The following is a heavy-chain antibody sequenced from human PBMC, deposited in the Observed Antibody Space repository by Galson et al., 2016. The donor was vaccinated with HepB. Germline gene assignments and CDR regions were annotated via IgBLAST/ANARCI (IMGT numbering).Heavy chain of an antibody. CDR3: AKDKGRDGYINYFDY. CDR2: ISYDGSTK. J-gene: IGHJ4*02. D-gene: IGHD5-24*01. Sequence: SLRLSCAASGFTFSYDGMNWVRQAPGKGLEWVALISYDGSTKKYADSVKGRFTISRDNSKNTLYLQMNGLRPEDTAVYYCAKDKGRDGYINYFDYWGQGTLVTVSS. CDR1: GFTFSYDG. V-gene: IGHV3-30*18.